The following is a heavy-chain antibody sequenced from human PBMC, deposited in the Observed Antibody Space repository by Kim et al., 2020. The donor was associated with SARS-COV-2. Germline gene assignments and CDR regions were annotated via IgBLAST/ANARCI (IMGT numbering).Heavy chain of an antibody. J-gene: IGHJ4*02. CDR2: IYHSGST. Sequence: SETLSLTCTVSGYSISSGYYWGWIRQPPGKGLEWIGSIYHSGSTYYNPSLKSRVSISVDTSKNQFSLKLSSVTAADTAVYYCASVGAVVVISSPPYYFDYWGQGTLVTVSS. D-gene: IGHD3-22*01. CDR1: GYSISSGYY. V-gene: IGHV4-38-2*02. CDR3: ASVGAVVVISSPPYYFDY.